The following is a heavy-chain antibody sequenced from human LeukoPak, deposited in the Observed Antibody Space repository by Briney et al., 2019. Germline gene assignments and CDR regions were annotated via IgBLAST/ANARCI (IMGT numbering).Heavy chain of an antibody. J-gene: IGHJ4*02. V-gene: IGHV1-24*01. CDR1: GYSLTELS. CDR3: ARDWDEGYSYGSGFDY. D-gene: IGHD5-18*01. Sequence: ASVKVSCKVSGYSLTELSMHWVRQAPGKGLEWMGTFDPEDGETTYAQKFQGRVTITADESTSTAYMELSSLRSEDTAVYYCARDWDEGYSYGSGFDYWGQGTLVTVSS. CDR2: FDPEDGET.